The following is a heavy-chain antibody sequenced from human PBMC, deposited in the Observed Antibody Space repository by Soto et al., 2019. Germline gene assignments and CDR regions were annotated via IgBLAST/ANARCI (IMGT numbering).Heavy chain of an antibody. CDR2: INAYNGNT. CDR1: GYTFTSYG. CDR3: AREGITMVRGVWFDP. J-gene: IGHJ5*02. V-gene: IGHV1-18*01. D-gene: IGHD3-10*01. Sequence: ASVKVSCKASGYTFTSYGISWVRQAPGQGLEWMGWINAYNGNTNYAQKLQGRVTMTTDTSTSTAYMELRSLRSDDTAVYYCAREGITMVRGVWFDPWGQGTLVTVSS.